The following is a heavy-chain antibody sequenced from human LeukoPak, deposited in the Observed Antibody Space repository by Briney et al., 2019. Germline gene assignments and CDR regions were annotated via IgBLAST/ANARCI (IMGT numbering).Heavy chain of an antibody. D-gene: IGHD2-15*01. CDR3: ARAYSTYPDY. Sequence: GGSLRLSCAASGFTFSNYGIHWVRQAPGKGREWVAFIRYDGDNKYYGDSVKGRLTISRDNSKNTLYLQMSSLRAEETAVYYCARAYSTYPDYWGQGTLVSVSS. CDR1: GFTFSNYG. V-gene: IGHV3-30*02. CDR2: IRYDGDNK. J-gene: IGHJ4*02.